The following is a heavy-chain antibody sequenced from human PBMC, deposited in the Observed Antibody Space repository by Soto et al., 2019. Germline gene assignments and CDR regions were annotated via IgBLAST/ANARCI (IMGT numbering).Heavy chain of an antibody. D-gene: IGHD3-22*01. CDR1: RFTFSAYA. J-gene: IGHJ4*02. Sequence: GGPRTSCAAPRFTFSAYALPLGRPAPGEGLEFVSAISTDGGNTHYADSVKGRFTISRDNSKNTQYLQMSSLTAEDTAVYYCVKGEYYYDTTGYYPFDHWGQGTLVTVSS. V-gene: IGHV3-64D*06. CDR3: VKGEYYYDTTGYYPFDH. CDR2: ISTDGGNT.